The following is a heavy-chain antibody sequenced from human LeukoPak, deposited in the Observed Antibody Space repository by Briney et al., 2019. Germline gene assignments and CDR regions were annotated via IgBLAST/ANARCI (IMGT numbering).Heavy chain of an antibody. CDR2: ITSRSSYI. CDR1: GFTFSSYS. V-gene: IGHV3-21*01. J-gene: IGHJ4*02. D-gene: IGHD1-26*01. Sequence: GGSLRLSCAASGFTFSSYSMNWVRQAPGRGLEWGSSITSRSSYIYYADSVKGRFTISRDNANNSLYLRMNSLRAEDTAVYFCARGGATLYYFDYWGQGTLVTVSS. CDR3: ARGGATLYYFDY.